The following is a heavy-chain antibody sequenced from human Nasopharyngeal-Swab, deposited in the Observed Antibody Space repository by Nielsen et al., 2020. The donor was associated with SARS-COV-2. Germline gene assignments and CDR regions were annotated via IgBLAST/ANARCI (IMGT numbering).Heavy chain of an antibody. CDR2: MNPNSGNT. CDR1: GGTFSSYD. CDR3: ARGYCSGGSCYWWHYYGMDV. D-gene: IGHD2-15*01. V-gene: IGHV1-8*02. J-gene: IGHJ6*02. Sequence: ASVKVSCKASGGTFSSYDINWVRQATGQGLEWMGWMNPNSGNTGYAQKFQGRVTMTRNTSISTAYMELSSLRSEDTAVYYCARGYCSGGSCYWWHYYGMDVWGQGTTVTVSS.